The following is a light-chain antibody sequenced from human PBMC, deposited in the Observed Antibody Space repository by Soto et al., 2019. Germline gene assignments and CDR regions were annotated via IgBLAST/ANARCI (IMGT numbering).Light chain of an antibody. CDR1: QSISSY. CDR3: QQRSNWPLT. J-gene: IGKJ4*01. V-gene: IGKV3-11*01. Sequence: EIVLTQSPATLSLSPGERATLSCRASQSISSYLGWYQQQPGQAPRLLIYDASNRAAGIPARFSGGGSGTDFSLTSGRLEPEDFAVYYCQQRSNWPLTFGGGTKVEIK. CDR2: DAS.